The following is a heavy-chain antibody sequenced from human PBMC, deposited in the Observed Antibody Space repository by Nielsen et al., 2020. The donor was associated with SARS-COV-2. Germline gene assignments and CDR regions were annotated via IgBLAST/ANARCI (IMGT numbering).Heavy chain of an antibody. V-gene: IGHV3-7*03. D-gene: IGHD1-26*01. CDR3: ARRRVYSGSYYDDNWFDP. J-gene: IGHJ5*02. Sequence: GESLKISCAASGFTFKNYAMSWVRQAPGKGLEWVANIKQDGSEKYYVDSVKGRFTISRDNAKNSLYLQMNSLRAEDTAVYYCARRRVYSGSYYDDNWFDPWGQGTLVTVSS. CDR1: GFTFKNYA. CDR2: IKQDGSEK.